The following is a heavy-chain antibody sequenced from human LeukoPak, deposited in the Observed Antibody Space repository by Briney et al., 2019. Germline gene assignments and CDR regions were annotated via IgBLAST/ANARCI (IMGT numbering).Heavy chain of an antibody. V-gene: IGHV3-23*01. J-gene: IGHJ4*02. Sequence: PGGSLRLSCAASAFTFSSDAMSWVRQAPGKGLEWVSTINYSGGTTYYADSVKGRFTISRDNSQNMLYLQMNSLRAEDTAVYFCANRPGWRAFDYWGQGTLVTVSS. CDR3: ANRPGWRAFDY. CDR1: AFTFSSDA. CDR2: INYSGGTT.